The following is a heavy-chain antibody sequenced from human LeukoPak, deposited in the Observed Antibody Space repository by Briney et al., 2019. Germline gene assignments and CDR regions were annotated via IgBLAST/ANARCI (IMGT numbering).Heavy chain of an antibody. CDR2: IKQDGSEK. Sequence: PLGGSLRLSCAASGFTFSSYWMSWVRQAPGKGLEWVANIKQDGSEKYYVDSVKGRFTISRDNAKNSLYLQMNSLRAEDTAVYYCARDSYYGDYYYYYYMDVWGKGTTVTVSS. J-gene: IGHJ6*03. CDR1: GFTFSSYW. V-gene: IGHV3-7*01. D-gene: IGHD4-17*01. CDR3: ARDSYYGDYYYYYYMDV.